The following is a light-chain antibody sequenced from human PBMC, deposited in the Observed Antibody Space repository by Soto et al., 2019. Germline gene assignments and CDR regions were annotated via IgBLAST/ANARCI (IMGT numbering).Light chain of an antibody. CDR2: GVS. CDR1: QSVSGSY. V-gene: IGKV3-20*01. J-gene: IGKJ1*01. Sequence: EVVLTQSPGTLSLSPGERATLSCRASQSVSGSYLAWYQQKPGQAPRLLISGVSNRATGTPDRFSGSGSGTDFTLTISSLEPEDFAVFYCHQYGISPPTFGPGTKV. CDR3: HQYGISPPT.